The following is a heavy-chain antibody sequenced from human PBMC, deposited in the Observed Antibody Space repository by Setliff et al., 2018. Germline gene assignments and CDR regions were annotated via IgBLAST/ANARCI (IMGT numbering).Heavy chain of an antibody. CDR3: ARGRMRGSCSGPSCTYDPFDI. V-gene: IGHV4-59*12. D-gene: IGHD2-2*01. CDR2: IYYNGNT. J-gene: IGHJ3*02. Sequence: SETLSLTCSVSGGSINGYYWSWIRQSPGKGLEWIAYIYYNGNTNFNPSLKTRVTMSVDTSKNQFALILRSVTAADTAVYYCARGRMRGSCSGPSCTYDPFDIWGQGTPVTVSS. CDR1: GGSINGYY.